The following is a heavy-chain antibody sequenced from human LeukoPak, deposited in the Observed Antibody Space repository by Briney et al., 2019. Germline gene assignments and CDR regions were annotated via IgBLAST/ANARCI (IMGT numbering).Heavy chain of an antibody. J-gene: IGHJ4*02. CDR1: GYTFTSYG. Sequence: ASVKVSCKASGYTFTSYGISWVRQAPGQGLEWLGWISAYNGNTNYAQKLQARVTMTTDTSTSTAYMVLRSLRSDDTAVYYCSRASTLEYYYDSSGYSGYFDCWGQGTLVTVSS. V-gene: IGHV1-18*01. CDR3: SRASTLEYYYDSSGYSGYFDC. CDR2: ISAYNGNT. D-gene: IGHD3-22*01.